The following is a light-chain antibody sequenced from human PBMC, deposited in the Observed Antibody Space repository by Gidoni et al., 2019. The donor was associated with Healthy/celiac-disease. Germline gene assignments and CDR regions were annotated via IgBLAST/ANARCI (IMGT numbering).Light chain of an antibody. Sequence: DIQMTQSPSTLSASVGDRVTITCRASQSISSWLAWYQQKPGKAPKLLIYDASSLESGVPSRFSGSGSGTEFTLTISSLQPDDFATYYCQQYKTFGPXTKVDIK. V-gene: IGKV1-5*01. CDR1: QSISSW. CDR2: DAS. J-gene: IGKJ3*01. CDR3: QQYKT.